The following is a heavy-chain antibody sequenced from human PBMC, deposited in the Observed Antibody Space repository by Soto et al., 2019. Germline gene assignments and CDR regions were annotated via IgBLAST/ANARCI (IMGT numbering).Heavy chain of an antibody. CDR2: ISAYNGNT. CDR3: ARDGPTMVRRVAQY. J-gene: IGHJ4*02. CDR1: GYTFTSYG. Sequence: ASVKVSFKASGYTFTSYGISWVRQAPGQGLEWMGWISAYNGNTNYAQKLQGRVTMTTDTSTSTAYMELRSLRSDDTAVYYCARDGPTMVRRVAQYWGQGTLVTVSS. D-gene: IGHD3-10*01. V-gene: IGHV1-18*01.